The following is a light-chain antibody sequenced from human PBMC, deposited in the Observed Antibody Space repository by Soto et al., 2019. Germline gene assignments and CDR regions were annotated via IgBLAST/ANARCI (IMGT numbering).Light chain of an antibody. CDR3: QAWDITSYV. CDR2: LDI. Sequence: SYELTQPPSVSVHPGQTASITCAGDKLGDKYVSWYQQKPGQSPVLVIYLDIKRPSGIPERFSGSKSGHTASLTISGTQAMDEADYYCQAWDITSYVFGPGTKVTVL. CDR1: KLGDKY. V-gene: IGLV3-1*01. J-gene: IGLJ1*01.